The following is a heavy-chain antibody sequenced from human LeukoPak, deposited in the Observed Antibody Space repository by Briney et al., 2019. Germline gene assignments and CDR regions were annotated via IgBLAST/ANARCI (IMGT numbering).Heavy chain of an antibody. CDR1: GFTFSSYS. CDR3: ARGTSYGSGGYYFQDAFDI. D-gene: IGHD3-10*01. Sequence: PGGSLRLSCAASGFTFSSYSMNWVRQAPGKGLEWVSSISSSSSYIYYADSVKGRFTISRDNAKNSLYLQMNSPRAEDTAVYYCARGTSYGSGGYYFQDAFDIWGQGTMVTVSS. CDR2: ISSSSSYI. J-gene: IGHJ3*02. V-gene: IGHV3-21*01.